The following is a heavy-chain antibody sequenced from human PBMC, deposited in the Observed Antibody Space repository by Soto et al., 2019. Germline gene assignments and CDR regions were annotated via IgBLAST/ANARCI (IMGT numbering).Heavy chain of an antibody. CDR2: ISAYNGNT. CDR1: GYTFTNFG. Sequence: QVQLVQSGAEVKKPGASVKVSCKASGYTFTNFGISWVRQAPGQGLEWMGWISAYNGNTNHAQNFQGRVTMTTDTPARTAYMELGSLRSDDTAVYYGARGGTPIDYWGQGTLVTVSS. J-gene: IGHJ4*02. D-gene: IGHD3-16*01. CDR3: ARGGTPIDY. V-gene: IGHV1-18*01.